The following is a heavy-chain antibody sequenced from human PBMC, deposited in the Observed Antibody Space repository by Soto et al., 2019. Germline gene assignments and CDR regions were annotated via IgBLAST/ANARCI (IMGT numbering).Heavy chain of an antibody. V-gene: IGHV1-46*01. CDR1: GYTFTSYY. J-gene: IGHJ4*02. Sequence: ASVKVSCKASGYTFTSYYMHWVRQAPGQGLEWMGIINPSGGSTSYAQKFQGRVTMTRDTSTSTVYMELSSLRSEDTAVYYCAREGYYYDSSGPDTGDYWGQGTLVTVSS. D-gene: IGHD3-22*01. CDR3: AREGYYYDSSGPDTGDY. CDR2: INPSGGST.